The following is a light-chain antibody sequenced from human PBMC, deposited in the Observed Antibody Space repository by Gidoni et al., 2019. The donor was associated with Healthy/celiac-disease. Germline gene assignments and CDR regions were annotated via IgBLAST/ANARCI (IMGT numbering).Light chain of an antibody. CDR1: QSISCW. V-gene: IGKV1-5*03. CDR3: QQYNSYSVS. CDR2: KSS. Sequence: DIQLPQSPSTLSVSVGDRVTITCRARQSISCWLALYQRKAGKDPKLLLYKSSSLESGVPSRFSGRGSGTEFTLTISSLQPDDFSTYYCQQYNSYSVSFGQGTKLEIK. J-gene: IGKJ2*03.